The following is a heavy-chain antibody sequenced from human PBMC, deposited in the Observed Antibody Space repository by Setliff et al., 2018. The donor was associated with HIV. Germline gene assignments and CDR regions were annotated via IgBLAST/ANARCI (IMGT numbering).Heavy chain of an antibody. CDR2: ITPLFGTS. CDR3: ARNKIGWDTYSVVNYFDP. Sequence: SVKVSCKASGGTFNTYTINWVRQAPGHGLEWMGGITPLFGTSNYAQKFQGRVTLTRDTSTNTAHMELRRLRSDDTAIYFCARNKIGWDTYSVVNYFDPWGQGTLVTVSS. J-gene: IGHJ5*02. V-gene: IGHV1-69*05. CDR1: GGTFNTYT. D-gene: IGHD2-21*01.